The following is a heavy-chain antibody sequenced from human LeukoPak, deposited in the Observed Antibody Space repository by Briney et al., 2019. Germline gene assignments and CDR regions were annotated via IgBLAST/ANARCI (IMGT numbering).Heavy chain of an antibody. CDR3: ATEGYSSGWYDDGLGTDY. D-gene: IGHD6-19*01. V-gene: IGHV4-38-2*01. CDR2: IYHSGST. CDR1: GYSISSGYY. Sequence: SETLSLTCAVSGYSISSGYYWGWIRQPPGKGLEWIGSIYHSGSTYYNPSLKSRVTISVDTSKNQFSLKLSSVTAADTAVYYCATEGYSSGWYDDGLGTDYWGQGTLVTVSS. J-gene: IGHJ4*02.